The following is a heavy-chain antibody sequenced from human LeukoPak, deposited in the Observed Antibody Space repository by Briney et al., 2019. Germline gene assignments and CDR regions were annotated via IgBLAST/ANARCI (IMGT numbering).Heavy chain of an antibody. V-gene: IGHV4-61*08. CDR3: ARDASSYYYDSRNYYFDY. J-gene: IGHJ4*02. CDR2: IYYSGST. CDR1: GGSISSGGYY. D-gene: IGHD3-22*01. Sequence: SSETLSLTCTVSGGSISSGGYYWSWIRQPPGKGLEWIGYIYYSGSTNYNPSLKSRVTISVDTSKNQFSLKLSSVTAADTAVYYCARDASSYYYDSRNYYFDYWGQGTLVTVSS.